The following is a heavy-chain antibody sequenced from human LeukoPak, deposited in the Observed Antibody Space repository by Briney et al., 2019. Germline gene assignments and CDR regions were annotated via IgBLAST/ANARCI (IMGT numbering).Heavy chain of an antibody. V-gene: IGHV4-34*01. CDR3: ARYTIYGGVNY. CDR1: GGSFSGYY. Sequence: SETLSLTCAVYGGSFSGYYWSWIRQPPGKGLEWIGEINHSGSTNYNPSLKSRVTISVDTSKNQFSLKLSSVTAADTAVYYCARYTIYGGVNYWGQGTLVIVSS. D-gene: IGHD4-23*01. CDR2: INHSGST. J-gene: IGHJ4*02.